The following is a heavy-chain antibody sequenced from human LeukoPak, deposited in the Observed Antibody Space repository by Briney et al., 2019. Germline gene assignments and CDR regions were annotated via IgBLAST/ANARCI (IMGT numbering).Heavy chain of an antibody. CDR1: GGSISSSTYY. V-gene: IGHV4-39*07. CDR2: IYYSGSP. CDR3: ARIPPLYCSTSSCYSRFFDF. Sequence: SETLSLTCTVSGGSISSSTYYWGWIRQPPGKGLEGIGNIYYSGSPYYNPSLKSRVTISVDTSKNQFSLKLSSVTAADTAVYYCARIPPLYCSTSSCYSRFFDFWGQGILVTVSS. D-gene: IGHD2-2*02. J-gene: IGHJ4*02.